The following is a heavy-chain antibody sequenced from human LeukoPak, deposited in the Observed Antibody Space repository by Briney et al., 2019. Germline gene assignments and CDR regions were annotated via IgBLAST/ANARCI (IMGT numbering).Heavy chain of an antibody. CDR3: ARLNWVPGSTWPKIDS. V-gene: IGHV4-59*08. J-gene: IGHJ4*02. Sequence: PSETLSLTCTVSGGSISSYYWSWVRQPPGKGLEWIGYIYYSGSTNYNPSLKSRVTISLDTSKNHFSLNLSTVPAADTAVYYCARLNWVPGSTWPKIDSWGQGTLVTVSS. CDR2: IYYSGST. CDR1: GGSISSYY. D-gene: IGHD6-13*01.